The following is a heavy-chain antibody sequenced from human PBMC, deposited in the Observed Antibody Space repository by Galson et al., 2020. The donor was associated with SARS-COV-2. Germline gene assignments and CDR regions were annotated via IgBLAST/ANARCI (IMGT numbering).Heavy chain of an antibody. J-gene: IGHJ4*02. CDR1: GFSFSSYW. Sequence: QLGESLKISCATSGFSFSSYWMSWVRRAPGKGLEWVANIKEDGSEQYYVDSVKGRFTISRDSAEKSVYLQMNNLRVEDTAVYYCARDHGNWGQGTLVTVSS. CDR2: IKEDGSEQ. CDR3: ARDHGN. V-gene: IGHV3-7*01.